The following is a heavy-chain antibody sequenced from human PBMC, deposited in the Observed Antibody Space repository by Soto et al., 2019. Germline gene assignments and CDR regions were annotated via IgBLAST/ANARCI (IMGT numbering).Heavy chain of an antibody. CDR2: IIPIFGTA. D-gene: IGHD3-22*01. CDR3: ARSRSDSSGYYPFYFDY. V-gene: IGHV1-69*13. Sequence: GASVKVSCKASGYTFTGYYMHWVRQAPGQGLEWMGGIIPIFGTANYAQKFQGRVTITADESTSTAYMELSSLRSEDTAVYYCARSRSDSSGYYPFYFDYWGQGTPVTVSS. J-gene: IGHJ4*02. CDR1: GYTFTGYY.